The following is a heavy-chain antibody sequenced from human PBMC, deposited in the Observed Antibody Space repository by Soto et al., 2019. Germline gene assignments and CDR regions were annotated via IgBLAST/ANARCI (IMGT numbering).Heavy chain of an antibody. J-gene: IGHJ5*02. D-gene: IGHD6-13*01. Sequence: GGSLRLSCAASGFTFSDYYMSWIRQAPGKGLEWVSYISSSGASIYYADSVKGRFTISRDNAENSLSLQMNSQRAEDTAVYYCVRGGWSSSGGIAASWGQGTLVTVSS. CDR3: VRGGWSSSGGIAAS. V-gene: IGHV3-11*01. CDR2: ISSSGASI. CDR1: GFTFSDYY.